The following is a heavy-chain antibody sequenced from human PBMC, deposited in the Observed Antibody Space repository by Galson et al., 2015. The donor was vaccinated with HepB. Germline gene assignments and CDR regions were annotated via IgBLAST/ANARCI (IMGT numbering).Heavy chain of an antibody. CDR1: GGSISSGSYY. CDR2: IYTSGST. Sequence: TLSLTCTVSGGSISSGSYYWSWIRQPAGKGLEWIGRIYTSGSTNYNPSLKSRVTISVDTSKNQFSLKLSSVTAADTAVYYCARVNYDSSGPFPNNYYYYMDVWGKGTTVTVSS. V-gene: IGHV4-61*02. D-gene: IGHD3-22*01. J-gene: IGHJ6*03. CDR3: ARVNYDSSGPFPNNYYYYMDV.